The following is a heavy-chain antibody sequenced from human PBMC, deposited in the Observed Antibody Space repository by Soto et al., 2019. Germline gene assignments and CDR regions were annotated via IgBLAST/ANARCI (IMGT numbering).Heavy chain of an antibody. CDR1: GFSVSINY. CDR2: INADGSS. CDR3: ASIAVAEGFDP. J-gene: IGHJ5*02. V-gene: IGHV3-53*02. D-gene: IGHD6-19*01. Sequence: EVQLVETGGDLIQPGGSLRLSCAASGFSVSINYMSWVRQAPGKGLEWVSIINADGSSYYADSVKGRFTISRDNSKNTVDLQMNRLRAEDTAVYYCASIAVAEGFDPWGQGTLVTVSS.